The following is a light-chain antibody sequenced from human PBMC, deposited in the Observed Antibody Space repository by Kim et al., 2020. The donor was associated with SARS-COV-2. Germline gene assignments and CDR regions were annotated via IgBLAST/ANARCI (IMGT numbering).Light chain of an antibody. Sequence: EIVLTQSPATLSLSPGERATLSCRASQSVSGSLGWYQQKPGQAPRLLIYGASNRASGIPSRFSGSGSGTDFTLTISNLEPEDFAVYYCQQRSDWPTFGGGNKVDIK. V-gene: IGKV3-11*01. J-gene: IGKJ4*01. CDR3: QQRSDWPT. CDR1: QSVSGS. CDR2: GAS.